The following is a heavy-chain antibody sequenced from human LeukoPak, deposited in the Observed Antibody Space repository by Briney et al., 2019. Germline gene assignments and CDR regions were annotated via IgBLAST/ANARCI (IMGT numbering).Heavy chain of an antibody. Sequence: GGSLRLSCAASGLTFRNYAMSWVRQAPGKGLEWVSVICANDGNTYYADAVKGRFTISRDNSKDTLYLQMDSLRAEDTAVYYCAKGGGSSCYGPCDYWGQGILVTVSS. J-gene: IGHJ4*02. CDR3: AKGGGSSCYGPCDY. CDR2: ICANDGNT. D-gene: IGHD2-15*01. V-gene: IGHV3-23*01. CDR1: GLTFRNYA.